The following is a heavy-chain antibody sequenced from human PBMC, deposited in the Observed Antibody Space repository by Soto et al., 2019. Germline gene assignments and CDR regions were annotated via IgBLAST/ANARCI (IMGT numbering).Heavy chain of an antibody. CDR3: ARVVPGAEAWFGP. V-gene: IGHV1-18*01. CDR2: ISLYSDGT. Sequence: QVQLVQSGGEVKRPGASVKVSCKTSGYTFSKYGITWVRQAPGQPLEWLGWISLYSDGTNYAQKFQGRVSMTTDTSTTTAYMELRSLRSDDTAVYYGARVVPGAEAWFGPWGQGTLVTVSS. CDR1: GYTFSKYG. D-gene: IGHD2-2*01. J-gene: IGHJ5*02.